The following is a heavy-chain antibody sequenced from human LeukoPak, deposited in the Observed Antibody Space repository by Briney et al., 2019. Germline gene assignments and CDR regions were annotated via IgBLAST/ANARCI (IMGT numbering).Heavy chain of an antibody. V-gene: IGHV4-34*01. Sequence: SETLSLTCAVYGGSFSGYYWSWIRQPPGKGLEWIGEINHSGSTNYNPSLKSRVTISVDTSKNQFSLKLSSVAAADTAVYYCARGRGGSVFWYFDLWGRGTLVTVSS. CDR3: ARGRGGSVFWYFDL. J-gene: IGHJ2*01. D-gene: IGHD3-16*01. CDR1: GGSFSGYY. CDR2: INHSGST.